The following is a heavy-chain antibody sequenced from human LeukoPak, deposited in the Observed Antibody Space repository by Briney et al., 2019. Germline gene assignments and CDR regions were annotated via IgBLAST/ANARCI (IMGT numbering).Heavy chain of an antibody. CDR3: ARDREYYGSGSYYIDY. V-gene: IGHV1-2*02. D-gene: IGHD3-10*01. CDR1: GYTFTGYY. CDR2: INPNSGGT. Sequence: ASVKVSCKASGYTFTGYYMHRVRQAPGQGLEWMGWINPNSGGTNYAQKFQGRVTMTRDTSISTAYMELSRLRSDDTAVYYCARDREYYGSGSYYIDYWGQGTLVTVSS. J-gene: IGHJ4*02.